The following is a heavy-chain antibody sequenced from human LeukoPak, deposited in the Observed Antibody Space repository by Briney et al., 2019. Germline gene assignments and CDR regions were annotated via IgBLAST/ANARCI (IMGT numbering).Heavy chain of an antibody. V-gene: IGHV3-48*03. J-gene: IGHJ4*02. CDR1: GFSFNSFE. CDR3: ARGGAYGMMGY. Sequence: GGSLRLSCAASGFSFNSFEMNWVRQAPGKGLEWLSYITNTGRTIYYADSVKGRFTISRDNAKNSLYLQMNSLRGEDTAIYYCARGGAYGMMGYWGQGTLVTVSS. CDR2: ITNTGRTI. D-gene: IGHD4-17*01.